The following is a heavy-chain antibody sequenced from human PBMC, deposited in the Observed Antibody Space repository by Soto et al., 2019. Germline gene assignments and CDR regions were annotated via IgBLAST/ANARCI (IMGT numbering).Heavy chain of an antibody. J-gene: IGHJ4*02. CDR1: GFSFRSYA. V-gene: IGHV3-23*01. Sequence: EVQLLVSGGNLVQPRGSLKISCAASGFSFRSYAMSWVRQAPGNGLEWVSGIGGSAAGSNYADSVKGRFTISRDNSRNMEYLQMSSLRAEDTALYYCARGGGIAVAGTPLDYWGQGTLVTVSS. CDR3: ARGGGIAVAGTPLDY. CDR2: IGGSAAGS. D-gene: IGHD6-19*01.